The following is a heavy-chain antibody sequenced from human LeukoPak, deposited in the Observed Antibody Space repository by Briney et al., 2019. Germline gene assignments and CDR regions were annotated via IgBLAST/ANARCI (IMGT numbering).Heavy chain of an antibody. Sequence: SQTLSLTCAVSGGSISSGGYSWSWIRQPPGKGLEWIGYIYHSGSTYYNPSLKSRVTISVDRSKNRFSLKLSSVTAADTAVYYCARSYGSGSYYTPGYWGQGTLVTVSS. V-gene: IGHV4-30-2*01. CDR2: IYHSGST. CDR3: ARSYGSGSYYTPGY. D-gene: IGHD3-10*01. CDR1: GGSISSGGYS. J-gene: IGHJ4*02.